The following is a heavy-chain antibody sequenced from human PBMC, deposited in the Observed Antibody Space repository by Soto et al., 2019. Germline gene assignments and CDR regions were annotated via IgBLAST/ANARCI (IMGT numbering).Heavy chain of an antibody. J-gene: IGHJ3*02. CDR2: ISAYNGNT. Sequence: ASVKVSCQASGYTFTSYGISWVRPAPGQGLEWMGWISAYNGNTNYAQKLQGRVTMTTDTSTSTAYMELRSLRSDDTAVYYCARDKSGAPSGYSYGLEAFDIWGQGTMVTVSS. D-gene: IGHD5-18*01. CDR1: GYTFTSYG. V-gene: IGHV1-18*01. CDR3: ARDKSGAPSGYSYGLEAFDI.